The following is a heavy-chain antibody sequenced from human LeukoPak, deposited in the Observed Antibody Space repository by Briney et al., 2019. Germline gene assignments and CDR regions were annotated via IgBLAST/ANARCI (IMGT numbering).Heavy chain of an antibody. CDR1: GCSISSYY. Sequence: PSETLSLTCTVSGCSISSYYWSWIRQPPGKGLEWIGYIYYSGSTNYNPSLKSRVTISVDTSKNQFSLKLSSVTAADTAVYYCAREALADYVWGSYRHDAFDIWGQGTMVTVSS. CDR3: AREALADYVWGSYRHDAFDI. V-gene: IGHV4-59*01. J-gene: IGHJ3*02. D-gene: IGHD3-16*02. CDR2: IYYSGST.